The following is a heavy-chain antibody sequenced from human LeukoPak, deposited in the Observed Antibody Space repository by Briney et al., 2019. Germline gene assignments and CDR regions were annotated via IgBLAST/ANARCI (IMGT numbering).Heavy chain of an antibody. V-gene: IGHV3-9*01. CDR3: AKGGAAADNYWYFNL. CDR1: GFTFDDYA. D-gene: IGHD6-13*01. J-gene: IGHJ2*01. CDR2: ISWNSGNI. Sequence: GGSLRLSCSASGFTFDDYAMHWVRQAPGKGLEWVSGISWNSGNITYGDSVKGRFTISRDNAKNSLYLQMNSLRTEDTALYYCAKGGAAADNYWYFNLWGRGTLVTVSS.